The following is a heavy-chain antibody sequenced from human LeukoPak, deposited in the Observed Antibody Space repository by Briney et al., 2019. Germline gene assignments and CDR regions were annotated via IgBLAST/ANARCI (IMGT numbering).Heavy chain of an antibody. V-gene: IGHV3-74*01. CDR3: ASASRSGYDDH. CDR1: GFTFSSYW. D-gene: IGHD3-3*01. CDR2: INPDGSSA. J-gene: IGHJ4*02. Sequence: PGGSLRLSCAASGFTFSSYWMHWVRQVPGKGLVWVSRINPDGSSATYADSVKGRFTISRDNAKNTLYLQMNSLSAEDTAVHYCASASRSGYDDHWGQGTLVTVST.